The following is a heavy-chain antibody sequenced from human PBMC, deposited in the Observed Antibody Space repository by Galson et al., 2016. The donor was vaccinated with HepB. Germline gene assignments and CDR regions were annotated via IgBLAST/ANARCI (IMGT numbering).Heavy chain of an antibody. CDR1: GDSISTSSHF. CDR3: ARPTAYYGMDV. V-gene: IGHV4-39*01. D-gene: IGHD4-17*01. Sequence: ETLPLTCSVSGDSISTSSHFWGWIRQPPGKSLEWIGSIHFGGNSYYNPSLKSRVTISVDLSKNQFSLKVTSVTAADTAVYFCARPTAYYGMDVWGQGTSVTISS. CDR2: IHFGGNS. J-gene: IGHJ6*02.